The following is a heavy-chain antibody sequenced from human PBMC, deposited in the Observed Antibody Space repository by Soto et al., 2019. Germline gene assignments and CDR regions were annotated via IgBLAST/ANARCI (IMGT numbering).Heavy chain of an antibody. CDR3: ARDLGGFGELEQNGPKYYYYGMDV. Sequence: QVQLQESGPGLVKPSGTLSLTCAVSGGSISSSNWWSWVRQPPGKGLEWIGEIYHSGSTNYNPSLKSRVTISVDQSKNQFSLKLSSVTAADTAVYYCARDLGGFGELEQNGPKYYYYGMDVWGQGTTVTVSS. V-gene: IGHV4-4*02. CDR2: IYHSGST. D-gene: IGHD3-10*01. CDR1: GGSISSSNW. J-gene: IGHJ6*02.